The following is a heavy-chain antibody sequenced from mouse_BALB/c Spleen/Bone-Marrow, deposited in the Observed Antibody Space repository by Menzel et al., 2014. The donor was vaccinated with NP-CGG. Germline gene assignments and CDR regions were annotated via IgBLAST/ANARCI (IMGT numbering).Heavy chain of an antibody. J-gene: IGHJ4*01. V-gene: IGHV1S137*01. D-gene: IGHD2-14*01. CDR3: AREVRDDYAMDY. CDR1: GYTFTDYA. CDR2: ISTYYGDA. Sequence: QVQLKDSGTELVRPGVSVKISRKGSGYTFTDYAMHWVKQSHAKSLEWIGVISTYYGDASYNQKFKGKATMTVDKSSSTAYMELARLTSEDSAIYYCAREVRDDYAMDYWGQGTSVTVSS.